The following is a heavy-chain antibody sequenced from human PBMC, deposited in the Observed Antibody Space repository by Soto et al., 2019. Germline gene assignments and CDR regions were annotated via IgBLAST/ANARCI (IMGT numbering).Heavy chain of an antibody. D-gene: IGHD5-12*01. CDR2: ISHLEST. CDR1: GASIRYGGFS. Sequence: SETLSLTCTVSGASIRYGGFSWSWIRQSPGKGLEWIGYISHLESTYFHPSFKSRLTMSIDRTRNQFSLKLSSVTAADMAVYYCARGGGYDSFDYWGQGVLVTSPQ. J-gene: IGHJ4*02. CDR3: ARGGGYDSFDY. V-gene: IGHV4-30-2*06.